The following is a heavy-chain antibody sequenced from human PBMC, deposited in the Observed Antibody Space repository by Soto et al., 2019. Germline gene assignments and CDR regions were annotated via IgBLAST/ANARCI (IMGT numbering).Heavy chain of an antibody. V-gene: IGHV3-11*01. CDR3: ARVGYCSSTSCPDKLPYYYMDV. CDR1: GFTFSDYY. Sequence: GGSLRLSCAASGFTFSDYYMSWIRQAPGKGLEWVSYISSSGSTIYYADSVKGRFTISRDNAKNSLYLQMNSLRAEDTAVYYCARVGYCSSTSCPDKLPYYYMDVWGKGTTVTVSS. CDR2: ISSSGSTI. D-gene: IGHD2-2*01. J-gene: IGHJ6*03.